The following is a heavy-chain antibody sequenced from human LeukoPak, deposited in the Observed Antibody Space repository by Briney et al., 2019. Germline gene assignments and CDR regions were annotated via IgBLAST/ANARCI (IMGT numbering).Heavy chain of an antibody. CDR2: INPNSGGT. Sequence: ASVKVSCKASGYTFTGYYMHWVRQAPGQGLEWMGWINPNSGGTNYAQKFQGRVTMTRDTSTSTVYMELSSLRSEDTAVYYCARGAYYYDSSVFNWFDPWGQGTLVTVSS. CDR1: GYTFTGYY. D-gene: IGHD3-22*01. CDR3: ARGAYYYDSSVFNWFDP. J-gene: IGHJ5*02. V-gene: IGHV1-2*02.